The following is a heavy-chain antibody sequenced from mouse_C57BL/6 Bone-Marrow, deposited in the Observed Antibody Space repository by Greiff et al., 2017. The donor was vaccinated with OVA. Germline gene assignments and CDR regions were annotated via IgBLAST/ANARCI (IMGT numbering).Heavy chain of an antibody. J-gene: IGHJ3*01. CDR2: ISDGGSYT. CDR1: GFTFSSYA. V-gene: IGHV5-4*01. D-gene: IGHD2-2*01. CDR3: ARDWEVTTQFAY. Sequence: EVKLMESGGGLVKPGGSLKLSCAASGFTFSSYAMSWVRQTPEKRLEWVATISDGGSYTYYPDNVKGRFTISRDNAKNNLYLQMSHLKSEDTAMYYCARDWEVTTQFAYWGQGTLVTVSA.